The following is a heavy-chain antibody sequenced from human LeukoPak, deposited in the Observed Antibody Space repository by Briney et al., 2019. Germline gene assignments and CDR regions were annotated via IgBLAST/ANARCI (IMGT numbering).Heavy chain of an antibody. J-gene: IGHJ4*02. CDR1: GFTFSSYA. V-gene: IGHV3-23*01. CDR2: LSGSGGST. CDR3: AKDPLGYCSGGSCFHYFDY. D-gene: IGHD2-15*01. Sequence: PGGSLRLSCAASGFTFSSYAMSWVRQAPGKGLEWVSGLSGSGGSTNYADSVRGRFTISRDNSKNTLYLQMNSLRAEDTAIYYCAKDPLGYCSGGSCFHYFDYWGQGTLVTVSS.